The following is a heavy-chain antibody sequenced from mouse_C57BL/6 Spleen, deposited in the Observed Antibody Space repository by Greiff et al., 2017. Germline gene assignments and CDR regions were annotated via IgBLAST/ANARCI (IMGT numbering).Heavy chain of an antibody. CDR3: ARSIYGNYGGDY. D-gene: IGHD2-1*01. Sequence: QVQLQQSGPELVKPGASVKISCKASGYAFSSSWMNWVKQRPGKGLEWIGRIYPGDGDTNYNGKFKGKATLTADKSSSTAYMQLSSLTSEDSAVYFCARSIYGNYGGDYWGQGTTLTVSS. V-gene: IGHV1-82*01. J-gene: IGHJ2*01. CDR1: GYAFSSSW. CDR2: IYPGDGDT.